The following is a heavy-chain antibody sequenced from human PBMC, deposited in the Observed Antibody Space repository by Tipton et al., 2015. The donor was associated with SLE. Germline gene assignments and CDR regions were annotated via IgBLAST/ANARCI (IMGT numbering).Heavy chain of an antibody. CDR2: ISPGDSYL. CDR1: GSTSSHF. V-gene: IGHV5-51*03. CDR3: ARLGKGVQQLHAFDV. J-gene: IGHJ3*01. D-gene: IGHD1-1*01. Sequence: VQLVQSGAQMKKPGDSLKISCAISGSTSSHFIGWVRQKPGKGLEWMGIISPGDSYLKYSPSFQGQVTISGDKSTNTAYLFWTSLQASDTAMYFCARLGKGVQQLHAFDVWGQGTLVTVSS.